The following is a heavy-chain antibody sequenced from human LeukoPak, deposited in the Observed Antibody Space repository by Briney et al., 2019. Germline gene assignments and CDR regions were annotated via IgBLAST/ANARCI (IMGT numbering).Heavy chain of an antibody. CDR1: GGSFSGYY. J-gene: IGHJ4*02. CDR2: INHSGST. D-gene: IGHD1-26*01. V-gene: IGHV4-34*01. Sequence: PSETLSLTCAVYGGSFSGYYWSWIRQPPGKGLEWIGDINHSGSTNYNPSLKSRVTMSVDTSKNQFSLKLSSVTAADTAVYYCARRGGSGRAFDYWGQGTLVTVSS. CDR3: ARRGGSGRAFDY.